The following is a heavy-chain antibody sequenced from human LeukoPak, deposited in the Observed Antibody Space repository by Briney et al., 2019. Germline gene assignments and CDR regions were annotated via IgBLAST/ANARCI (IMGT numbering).Heavy chain of an antibody. CDR2: IWYDGSNK. CDR1: GFTFRSHA. CDR3: ARGWELLYWYGMDV. D-gene: IGHD1-26*01. Sequence: PGGSLRLSCATSGFTFRSHAMHWVRQSPGKGLEWVAQIWYDGSNKYYADSVKGRFSVSRDNSKNTLYLQMNSLRVEDTAVYYCARGWELLYWYGMDVWGQGTTVTVSS. V-gene: IGHV3-33*01. J-gene: IGHJ6*02.